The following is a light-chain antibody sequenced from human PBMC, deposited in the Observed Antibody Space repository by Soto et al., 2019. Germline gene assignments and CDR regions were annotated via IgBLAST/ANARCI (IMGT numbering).Light chain of an antibody. Sequence: EIVLTQSPGTLSLSPGERATLSCRASQSVSSSYLAWYQQKPGQAPRLLIYCASSRATGIPDRFSGSGSGTDFTLTISRLEPEDFAVYYCQQYDSSRTFGQGTKVEIK. J-gene: IGKJ1*01. CDR1: QSVSSSY. CDR3: QQYDSSRT. CDR2: CAS. V-gene: IGKV3-20*01.